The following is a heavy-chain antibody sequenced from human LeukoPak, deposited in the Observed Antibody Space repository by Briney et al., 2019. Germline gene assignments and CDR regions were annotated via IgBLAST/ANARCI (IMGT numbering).Heavy chain of an antibody. Sequence: SETLSLTCTVSGGSISSSSYYWGWIRQPPGKGLEWIGSIYYSGSTYYNPSLKSRVTISADTSKNQFSLKLSSVTAADTAVYYCARVQNPDILTGSGWFDPWGQGTLVTVSS. CDR3: ARVQNPDILTGSGWFDP. V-gene: IGHV4-39*07. D-gene: IGHD3-9*01. J-gene: IGHJ5*02. CDR2: IYYSGST. CDR1: GGSISSSSYY.